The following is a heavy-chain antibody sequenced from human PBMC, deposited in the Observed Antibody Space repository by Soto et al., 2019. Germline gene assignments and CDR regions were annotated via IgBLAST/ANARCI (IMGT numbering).Heavy chain of an antibody. D-gene: IGHD4-17*01. CDR1: GFTFSSYG. CDR3: AKTGDYLPFGY. V-gene: IGHV3-30*18. CDR2: ISYDGSNK. Sequence: QVQLVESGGGVVQPGRSLRLSCAASGFTFSSYGMHWVRQAPGKGLEWVAVISYDGSNKYYADSVKGRFTISRDNSKNTLYLQMNSLRAEDTAVYYCAKTGDYLPFGYWGQGTLVTVSS. J-gene: IGHJ4*02.